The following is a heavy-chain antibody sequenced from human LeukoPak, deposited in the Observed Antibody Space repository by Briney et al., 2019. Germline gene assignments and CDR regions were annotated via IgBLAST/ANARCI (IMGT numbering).Heavy chain of an antibody. CDR1: GGSISSYY. CDR2: IYYTGST. Sequence: PSETLSFTCTVSGGSISSYYWSWIRQPPGKGLEWIGYIYYTGSTNYNPSLKSRVTISVDTSKNQFSLKLSSVTAADTAVYYCARDLPYCSGGSCYHSNWGQGVLVTVSS. D-gene: IGHD2-15*01. J-gene: IGHJ4*02. CDR3: ARDLPYCSGGSCYHSN. V-gene: IGHV4-59*01.